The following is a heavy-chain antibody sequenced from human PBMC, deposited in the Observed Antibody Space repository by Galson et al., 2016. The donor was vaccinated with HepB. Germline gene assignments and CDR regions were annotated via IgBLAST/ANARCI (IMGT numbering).Heavy chain of an antibody. CDR3: SRKVPAACNFDY. D-gene: IGHD2-2*01. J-gene: IGHJ4*02. Sequence: SVKVSCKASEYTFTQYYMHWVRQAPGQGLEWMGMINSGDGTNYAEKFRGRVTMTRDTYTTTVYMELSSLRSEDSAVYYCSRKVPAACNFDYWGQGILVSVSS. V-gene: IGHV1-46*01. CDR1: EYTFTQYY. CDR2: INSGDGT.